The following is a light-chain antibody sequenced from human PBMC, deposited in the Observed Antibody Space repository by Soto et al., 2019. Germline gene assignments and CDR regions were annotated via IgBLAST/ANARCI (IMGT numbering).Light chain of an antibody. J-gene: IGLJ3*02. V-gene: IGLV2-11*01. CDR2: DVT. CDR1: SSDVGGYDY. Sequence: QSALTQPRSVSGSPGQSVTISCTGTSSDVGGYDYVSWYQQHPGKAPKLMIYDVTKRPSGVPDRFSGSKSGNTASLTISGLQTEDEADYYCCSYAGSHTWVFGGGTQLTVL. CDR3: CSYAGSHTWV.